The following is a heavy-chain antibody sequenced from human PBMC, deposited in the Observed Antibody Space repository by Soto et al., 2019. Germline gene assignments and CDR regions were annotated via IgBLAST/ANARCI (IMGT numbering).Heavy chain of an antibody. CDR2: INSDGSST. CDR3: ARDSSMGAPNY. V-gene: IGHV3-74*01. Sequence: EVQLVESGGGLGQSGGSLRLSCAASGFTFSNHWMHWVRQAPGKGLVWVSRINSDGSSTGYADSVKGRFTISRDNAKNTLYLQMNSLRAEDTAVYYCARDSSMGAPNYWGQGTLVTVSS. J-gene: IGHJ4*02. CDR1: GFTFSNHW.